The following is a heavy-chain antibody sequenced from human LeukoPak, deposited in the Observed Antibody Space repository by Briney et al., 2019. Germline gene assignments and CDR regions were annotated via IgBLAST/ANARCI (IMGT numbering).Heavy chain of an antibody. J-gene: IGHJ4*02. CDR3: ARVDYYDSSGYYPY. CDR1: GFTFSSYA. D-gene: IGHD3-22*01. CDR2: ISGSGGST. V-gene: IGHV3-23*01. Sequence: SGGSLRLSCAASGFTFSSYAMSWVRQAPGKGLEWVSAISGSGGSTYYADSVKGRFTISRDNSKNTLYLQMNSLRAEDTAVYYCARVDYYDSSGYYPYWGQGTLVTVSS.